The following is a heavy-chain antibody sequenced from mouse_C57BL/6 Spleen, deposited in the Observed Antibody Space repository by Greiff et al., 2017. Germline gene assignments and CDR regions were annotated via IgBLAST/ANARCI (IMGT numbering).Heavy chain of an antibody. V-gene: IGHV2-9-1*01. D-gene: IGHD2-5*01. J-gene: IGHJ4*01. CDR2: IWTGGGT. CDR3: ARPAYYSNLGAMDY. CDR1: GFSLTSYA. Sequence: VKLMESGPGLVAPSQSLSITCTVSGFSLTSYAISWVRQPPGKGLEWLGVIWTGGGTNYNSALKYRLSISKDNSKSQVFLKMNSRQTDDTARYYCARPAYYSNLGAMDYWGQGTSVTVSS.